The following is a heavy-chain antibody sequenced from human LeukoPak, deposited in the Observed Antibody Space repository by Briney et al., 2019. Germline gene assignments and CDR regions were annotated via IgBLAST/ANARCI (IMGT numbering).Heavy chain of an antibody. J-gene: IGHJ4*02. CDR1: GFTVSSNY. Sequence: PGGSLRLSCAASGFTVSSNYMSWVRQAPGKGLEWVSVIYSGGSTYYADSVKGRFTISRDNSKNTLYLQMNNLRAEDTAVYYCASGYYDYVWGSYRLFDYWGQGTLVTVSS. CDR3: ASGYYDYVWGSYRLFDY. CDR2: IYSGGST. D-gene: IGHD3-16*02. V-gene: IGHV3-53*01.